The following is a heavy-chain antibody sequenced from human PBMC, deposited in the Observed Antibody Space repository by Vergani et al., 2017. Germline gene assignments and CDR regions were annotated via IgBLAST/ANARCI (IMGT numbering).Heavy chain of an antibody. V-gene: IGHV4-38-2*01. CDR3: ASAFYCGGDCYSWEFDL. CDR2: IYHSGST. J-gene: IGHJ2*01. D-gene: IGHD2-21*01. CDR1: GYSISSGYY. Sequence: QVQLQESGPGLVKPSETLSLTCAVSGYSISSGYYWGWIRQPPGKGLEWVGSIYHSGSTYYNPSLKSRVTISVDTSRNQFSLKLPSVTAADTAVDYCASAFYCGGDCYSWEFDLWGRGTLVTVSS.